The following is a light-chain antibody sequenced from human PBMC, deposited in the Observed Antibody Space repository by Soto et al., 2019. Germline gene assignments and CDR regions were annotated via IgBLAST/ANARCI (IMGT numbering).Light chain of an antibody. J-gene: IGKJ2*01. CDR1: QSVSSHY. CDR3: QQYVASPT. CDR2: ATS. V-gene: IGKV3-20*01. Sequence: ETVLTQSPGTLSVSPGERATLSCRASQSVSSHYLAWYQQRPGQAPKILMYATSNRVTGIPDRFSGSGSGTDFTLTISRLEPDDFAVYFCQQYVASPTFGQGTKLVIK.